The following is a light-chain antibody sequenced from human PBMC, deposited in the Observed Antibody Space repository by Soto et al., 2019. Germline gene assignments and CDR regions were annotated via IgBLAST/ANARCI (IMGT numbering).Light chain of an antibody. CDR2: AAS. V-gene: IGKV1-27*01. CDR1: QAISNY. J-gene: IGKJ1*01. Sequence: DIPMTQSPSSLSASVGDRVTITCRASQAISNYLAWYQQKPGKVPKLLIYAASTLQSGVPSRFSGSGSGTAFTLTINSLQADDVATYYCQKYNSGTRTFGQGTKVEVK. CDR3: QKYNSGTRT.